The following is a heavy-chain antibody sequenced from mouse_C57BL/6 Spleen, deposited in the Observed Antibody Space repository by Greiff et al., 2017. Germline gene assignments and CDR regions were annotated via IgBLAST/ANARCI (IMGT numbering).Heavy chain of an antibody. CDR1: GYTFTDYY. J-gene: IGHJ4*01. D-gene: IGHD2-1*01. CDR2: IYPGSGNT. CDR3: ARREGNYLYAMDY. Sequence: QVQLKQSGAELVRPGASVKLSCKASGYTFTDYYINWVKQRPGQGLEWIARIYPGSGNTYYNEKFKGKATLTADKSSSTAYMQLSSLTSEDSAVYFCARREGNYLYAMDYWGQGTSVTVSS. V-gene: IGHV1-76*01.